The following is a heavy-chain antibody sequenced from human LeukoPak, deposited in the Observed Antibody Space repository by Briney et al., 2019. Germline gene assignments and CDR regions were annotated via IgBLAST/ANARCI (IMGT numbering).Heavy chain of an antibody. V-gene: IGHV3-21*01. CDR2: ISDSSSYI. Sequence: PGGSLRLSCAAPGFTFSSYSMNWVRQAPGKGLEWVSSISDSSSYIYYADSVKGRFITSRDNAKNSLYLQMNSLRAEDSAVYYCARERKSMTTVTTGFDYWGQGTLATVSS. CDR1: GFTFSSYS. D-gene: IGHD4-17*01. J-gene: IGHJ4*01. CDR3: ARERKSMTTVTTGFDY.